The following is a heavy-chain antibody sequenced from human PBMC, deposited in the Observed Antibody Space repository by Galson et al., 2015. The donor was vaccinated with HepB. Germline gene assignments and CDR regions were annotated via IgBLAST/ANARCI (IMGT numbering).Heavy chain of an antibody. D-gene: IGHD2-15*01. CDR2: ISPYNGET. CDR3: ARGALVGVVGGMPNNWFDP. V-gene: IGHV1-18*01. CDR1: GYRFSTYS. J-gene: IGHJ5*02. Sequence: SVKVSCKASGYRFSTYSITWVRQAPGQGLEWMGWISPYNGETNYARKFQGRVTMTTDTITSTAYMELRSLRSDDTAAYYCARGALVGVVGGMPNNWFDPWGQGTLVTVSS.